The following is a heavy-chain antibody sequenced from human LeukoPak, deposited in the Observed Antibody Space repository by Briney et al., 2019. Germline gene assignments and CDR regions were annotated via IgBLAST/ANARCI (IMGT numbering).Heavy chain of an antibody. CDR3: FRGLDP. CDR1: RFTLSRDW. J-gene: IGHJ5*02. V-gene: IGHV3-74*01. Sequence: GGSLRLSCAASRFTLSRDWMHSVRQAPGKGLVCVSYINGDGSSTNYADSVRGRFTISRDNAKKTLYLQMNSLRDEDTAVYYWFRGLDPGGLATLVTVSS. CDR2: INGDGSST. D-gene: IGHD3-16*01.